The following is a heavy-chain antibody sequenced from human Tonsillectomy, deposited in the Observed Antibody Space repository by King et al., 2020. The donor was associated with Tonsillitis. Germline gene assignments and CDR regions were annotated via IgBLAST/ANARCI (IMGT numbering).Heavy chain of an antibody. CDR2: IKPDGSEK. CDR1: DFTFSSSW. D-gene: IGHD6-19*01. CDR3: ARDQAYTSFDY. V-gene: IGHV3-7*04. J-gene: IGHJ4*02. Sequence: VQLVESGGGLVQPGGSLKLSCAASDFTFSSSWMTWVRQAPGKGLQWVANIKPDGSEKYYADSVKGRFTVSRDNAKNSLDLQMNSLSSEDTALYYCARDQAYTSFDYWGQGTLVTVSS.